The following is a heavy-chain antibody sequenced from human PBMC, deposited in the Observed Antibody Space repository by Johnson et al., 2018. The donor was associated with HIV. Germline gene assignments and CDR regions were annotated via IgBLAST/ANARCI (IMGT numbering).Heavy chain of an antibody. CDR3: ARDGMAATKANI. CDR2: IYSGGST. Sequence: MQLVESGGGVVRPGGSLRLSCAASGFTFSDYYMSWVRQAPGKGLEWVSVIYSGGSTYYADSVKGRFTISRDNSKNTLYLQMNSLRAEDTAVYYCARDGMAATKANIWGQGTMVTVSS. V-gene: IGHV3-66*01. J-gene: IGHJ3*02. D-gene: IGHD1-14*01. CDR1: GFTFSDYY.